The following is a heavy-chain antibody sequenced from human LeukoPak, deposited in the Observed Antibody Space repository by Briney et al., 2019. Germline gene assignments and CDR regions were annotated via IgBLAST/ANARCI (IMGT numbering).Heavy chain of an antibody. V-gene: IGHV3-53*01. J-gene: IGHJ4*02. CDR3: AMANRGSYTPGLDF. Sequence: PGGSLSLSCAASGFTVSNNYMSWVRQAPGKGLEWVSVIYSGGSTYYADSVKGRFTISRDISKNTLFLQMNSLRAEDTAVYYCAMANRGSYTPGLDFWGQGTLVTVSS. CDR2: IYSGGST. D-gene: IGHD1-26*01. CDR1: GFTVSNNY.